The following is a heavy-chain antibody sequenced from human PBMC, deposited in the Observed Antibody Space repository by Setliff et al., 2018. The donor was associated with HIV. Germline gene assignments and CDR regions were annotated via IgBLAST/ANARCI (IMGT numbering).Heavy chain of an antibody. Sequence: GGSLRLSCAASGFTLEKYWMHWVRQAPGKGLVWVSRVNSDGSSKTYADSVKGRFTISRDNAKNTLYSQMNSLRVEDTGVYYCHSGYDTEEQSYFDYWGQGALVTVSS. J-gene: IGHJ4*02. D-gene: IGHD5-12*01. CDR3: HSGYDTEEQSYFDY. CDR1: GFTLEKYW. V-gene: IGHV3-74*03. CDR2: VNSDGSSK.